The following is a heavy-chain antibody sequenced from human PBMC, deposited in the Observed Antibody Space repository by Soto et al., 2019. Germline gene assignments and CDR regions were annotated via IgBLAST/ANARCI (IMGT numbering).Heavy chain of an antibody. D-gene: IGHD3-3*01. CDR3: ARETRPYDFWSGYYQGGGMDV. V-gene: IGHV4-59*01. J-gene: IGHJ6*02. CDR2: IYYSGST. CDR1: GGSISSYY. Sequence: PSETLSLTCTVSGGSISSYYWSWICQPPGKGLEWIGYIYYSGSTNYNPSLKSRVTISVDTSKNQFSLKLSSVTAADTAAYYCARETRPYDFWSGYYQGGGMDVWGQGTTVTVSS.